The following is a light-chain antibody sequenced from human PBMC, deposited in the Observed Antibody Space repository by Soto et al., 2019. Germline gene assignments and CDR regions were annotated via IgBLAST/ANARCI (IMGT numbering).Light chain of an antibody. CDR1: NSNIGSNT. Sequence: QPVLTQPPSASGTPGQRVTISCSGSNSNIGSNTVNWYQQLPGTAPKLLIYYDNLRPSGVPDRISGSKSGTSASLAISGLQSDDEADYYCAAWDDSLSGRVFGTGTKLTVL. V-gene: IGLV1-44*01. CDR2: YDN. J-gene: IGLJ1*01. CDR3: AAWDDSLSGRV.